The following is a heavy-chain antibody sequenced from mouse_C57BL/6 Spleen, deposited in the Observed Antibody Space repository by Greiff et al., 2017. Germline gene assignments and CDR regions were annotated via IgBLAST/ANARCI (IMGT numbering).Heavy chain of an antibody. CDR2: ISYDGSN. CDR1: GYSITSGYY. Sequence: EVKLQESGPGLVKPSQSLSLTCSVTGYSITSGYYWNWIRQFPGNKLEWMGYISYDGSNNYNPSLKNRISITRDTSKNQFFLKLNSVTTEDTATYYCAREGYYGSSPGYWGQGTTLTVSS. V-gene: IGHV3-6*01. CDR3: AREGYYGSSPGY. D-gene: IGHD1-1*01. J-gene: IGHJ2*01.